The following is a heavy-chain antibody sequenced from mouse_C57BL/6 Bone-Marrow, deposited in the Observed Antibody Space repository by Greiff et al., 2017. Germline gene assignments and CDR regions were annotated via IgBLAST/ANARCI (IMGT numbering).Heavy chain of an antibody. CDR3: TTRFMDY. CDR2: IDPENGDT. J-gene: IGHJ4*01. V-gene: IGHV14-4*01. CDR1: GFNIKDDY. Sequence: VQLQQSGAELVRPGASVKLSCTASGFNIKDDYMHWVKQRPDQGLEWIGWIDPENGDTEYASKFQGKATITADTSSNTAYLQLSSLTSEDTAVYYCTTRFMDYWGQGTSVTVSS.